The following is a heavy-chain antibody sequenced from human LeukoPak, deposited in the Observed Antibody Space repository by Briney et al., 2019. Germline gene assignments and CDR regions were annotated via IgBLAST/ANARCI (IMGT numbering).Heavy chain of an antibody. J-gene: IGHJ4*02. V-gene: IGHV3-9*01. CDR2: ISWNSGSI. Sequence: GGSLRLSCAASGFTFDDYAMHWVRHAPGKGLEWVSGISWNSGSIGYADSVKGRFTISRDNSKNTLYLQMNSLRAEDTAVYYCARDGPTGYPSDYWGQGTLVTVSS. CDR3: ARDGPTGYPSDY. CDR1: GFTFDDYA. D-gene: IGHD1-1*01.